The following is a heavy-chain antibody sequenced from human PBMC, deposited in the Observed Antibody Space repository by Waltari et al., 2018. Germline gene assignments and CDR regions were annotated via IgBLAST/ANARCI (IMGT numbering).Heavy chain of an antibody. Sequence: QVQLQQWGAGLLKPSETLSLTCAVYGGSFSGYYWSWIRQPPGKGREWIGEINHSGSTNYNPSLKSRVTISVDTSKNQFSLKLSSVTAADTAVYYCARGWEEAYSSSSERYYYMDVWGKGTTVTVSS. CDR3: ARGWEEAYSSSSERYYYMDV. V-gene: IGHV4-34*01. D-gene: IGHD6-6*01. J-gene: IGHJ6*03. CDR2: INHSGST. CDR1: GGSFSGYY.